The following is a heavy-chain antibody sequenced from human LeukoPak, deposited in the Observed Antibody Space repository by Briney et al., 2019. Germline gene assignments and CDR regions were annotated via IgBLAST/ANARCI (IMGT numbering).Heavy chain of an antibody. CDR3: TKGSVLTIFGMAWHAFDI. CDR2: SGSGDST. J-gene: IGHJ3*02. V-gene: IGHV3-23*01. D-gene: IGHD3-3*01. Sequence: GGSLRLSCAASGFTFRSFAVTWVRQAPGKGLEWVSVSGSGDSTYYADSVKGRFTISRDNSKNTLYLQMNSLRAEDTAIYYCTKGSVLTIFGMAWHAFDIWGQGTMVTVSS. CDR1: GFTFRSFA.